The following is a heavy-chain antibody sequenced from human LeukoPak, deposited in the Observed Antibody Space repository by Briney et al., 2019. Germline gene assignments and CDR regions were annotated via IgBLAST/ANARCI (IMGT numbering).Heavy chain of an antibody. CDR2: INTDGSST. CDR3: ATYSSSNGREFQY. J-gene: IGHJ1*01. V-gene: IGHV3-74*01. Sequence: GGSLRLSCAASGFIFSSYWMHWVRQAPGKGLVWVSDINTDGSSTNYADSVKGRFTVSRDNAKNTLYLQMNSLRAEDTAVYYCATYSSSNGREFQYWGQGTLVTVSS. CDR1: GFIFSSYW. D-gene: IGHD2-2*01.